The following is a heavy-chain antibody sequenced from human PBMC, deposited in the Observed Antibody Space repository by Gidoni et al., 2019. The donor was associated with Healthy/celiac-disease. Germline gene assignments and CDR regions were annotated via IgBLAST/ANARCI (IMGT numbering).Heavy chain of an antibody. CDR2: IYPGDSDT. Sequence: EVQLVQSGAEVKKPGESLKISCKGSGYSFTSYWIGWVRQMPGKGLEWMGIIYPGDSDTRYSPSFQGQVTISADKSISTAYLQWSSLKASDTAMYYCARHPTPMVRGVYYFDYWGQGTLVTVSS. D-gene: IGHD3-10*01. CDR3: ARHPTPMVRGVYYFDY. J-gene: IGHJ4*02. CDR1: GYSFTSYW. V-gene: IGHV5-51*01.